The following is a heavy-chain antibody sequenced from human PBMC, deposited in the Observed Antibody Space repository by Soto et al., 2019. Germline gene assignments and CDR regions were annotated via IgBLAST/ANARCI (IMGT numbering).Heavy chain of an antibody. D-gene: IGHD6-13*01. V-gene: IGHV3-7*01. CDR2: IKQDGSEK. CDR3: ASMAAGTNYYYYMDV. Sequence: GGSLRLSCAASGFTFSSYWMSWVRQAPGKGLEWVANIKQDGSEKYYVDSVKGRFTISRDNAKNSLYLQMNSLRAEDTAVYYCASMAAGTNYYYYMDVWGKGTTVTVSS. CDR1: GFTFSSYW. J-gene: IGHJ6*03.